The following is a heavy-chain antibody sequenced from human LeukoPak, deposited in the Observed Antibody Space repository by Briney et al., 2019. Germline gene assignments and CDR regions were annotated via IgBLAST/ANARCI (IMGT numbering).Heavy chain of an antibody. V-gene: IGHV6-1*01. CDR2: TYYRAKRTN. CDR3: ARGISDFDY. J-gene: IGHJ4*02. D-gene: IGHD6-19*01. CDR1: GDSVSKNSPT. Sequence: SPTLSLTFAFSGDSVSKNSPTRNWIRQSPTRGMEWLGRTYYRAKRTNHYEVTVRSRMSINPETNKNQFSLQLNSVAPEDTAVYYCARGISDFDYWGQGTLVSVSS.